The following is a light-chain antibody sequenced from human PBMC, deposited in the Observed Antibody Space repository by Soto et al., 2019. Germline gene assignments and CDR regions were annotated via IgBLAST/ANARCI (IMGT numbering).Light chain of an antibody. CDR2: EVS. V-gene: IGLV2-14*01. CDR3: SSFTSSITYL. Sequence: QSALTQPASVSGSPGQSITISCTGTSSDVGGYKYVSWYQQQPGRAPKLILYEVSNRPSGVAHRFSGSKSGNTASLTISGLQAEDEAEYYCSSFTSSITYLFGSGTKVAVL. J-gene: IGLJ1*01. CDR1: SSDVGGYKY.